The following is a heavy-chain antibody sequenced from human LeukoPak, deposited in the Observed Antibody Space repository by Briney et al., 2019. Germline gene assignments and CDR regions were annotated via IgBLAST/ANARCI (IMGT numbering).Heavy chain of an antibody. D-gene: IGHD3-10*01. CDR1: GYSFTTYW. CDR2: IYPGDSDT. Sequence: GESLKISCKGSGYSFTTYWIGWMRQMPGKGLEWMGIIYPGDSDTRYSPSFQGQVTISADKSISTAYLQWSRLKASDTAMYYCARRIWFGEFTFDYWGQGTLVTVSS. V-gene: IGHV5-51*01. CDR3: ARRIWFGEFTFDY. J-gene: IGHJ4*02.